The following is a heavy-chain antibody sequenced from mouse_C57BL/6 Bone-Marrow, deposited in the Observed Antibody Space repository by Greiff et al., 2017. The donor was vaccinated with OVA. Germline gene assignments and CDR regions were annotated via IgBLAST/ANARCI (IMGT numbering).Heavy chain of an antibody. CDR2: IDPSDSYT. CDR1: GYTFTSYW. V-gene: IGHV1-69*01. D-gene: IGHD2-4*01. CDR3: ARDWYDYDEDWYFDV. Sequence: QVQLKQPGAELVMPGASVKLSCKASGYTFTSYWMHWVKQRPGQGLEWIGEIDPSDSYTHYNQKFKGKSTLTVDKSSSTAYMQLSSLTSEDSAVDYCARDWYDYDEDWYFDVWGTGTTVTVSS. J-gene: IGHJ1*03.